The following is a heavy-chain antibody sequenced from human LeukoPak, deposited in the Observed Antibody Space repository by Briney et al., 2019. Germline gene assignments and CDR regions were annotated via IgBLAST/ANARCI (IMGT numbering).Heavy chain of an antibody. CDR2: ISSTGGTI. Sequence: GGSLRLSCVGPGFTFSNYLMNWVRQAPGKGLEWFSFISSTGGTIYYADAVKGRFTVSRDNAKNSLLLQMNSLRAEDTALYYCARGYSRAAFDIWGQGTMVTVSS. CDR1: GFTFSNYL. D-gene: IGHD2-15*01. CDR3: ARGYSRAAFDI. J-gene: IGHJ3*02. V-gene: IGHV3-48*01.